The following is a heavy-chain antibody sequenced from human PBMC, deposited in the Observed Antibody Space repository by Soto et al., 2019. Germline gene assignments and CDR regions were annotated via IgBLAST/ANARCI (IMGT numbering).Heavy chain of an antibody. CDR1: GGTFSSYA. Sequence: GASVKVSCKASGGTFSSYAICWVRQAPGQGLEWMGGISPIFGTANYAQKFQGRVTSTADKSTSTAYMELSSLRSEDTAVYYCARDGIAYGDYDRHEEQTLDYWGQGTLVTVSS. V-gene: IGHV1-69*06. CDR2: ISPIFGTA. J-gene: IGHJ4*02. CDR3: ARDGIAYGDYDRHEEQTLDY. D-gene: IGHD4-17*01.